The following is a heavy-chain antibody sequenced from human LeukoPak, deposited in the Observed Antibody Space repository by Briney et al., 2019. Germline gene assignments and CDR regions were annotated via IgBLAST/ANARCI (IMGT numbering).Heavy chain of an antibody. CDR1: GGTFSSYA. J-gene: IGHJ4*02. D-gene: IGHD3-16*02. V-gene: IGHV1-69*05. CDR2: IIPIFGTA. CDR3: ARDQGGSYRYELFDY. Sequence: GSSVKVSCKASGGTFSSYAISWVRQAPGQGLEWMGGIIPIFGTANYAQKFQGRVTITTDESTSTAYMELSSLRSEDTAVYYCARDQGGSYRYELFDYWGQGTLVTVSS.